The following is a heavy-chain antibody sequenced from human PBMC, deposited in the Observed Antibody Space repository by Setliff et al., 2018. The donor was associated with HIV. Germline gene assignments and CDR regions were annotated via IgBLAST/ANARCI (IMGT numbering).Heavy chain of an antibody. CDR2: ISWNRGTI. V-gene: IGHV3-9*01. Sequence: LSCAASGFNFNDYAMHWVRQAPGEGLEWVSGISWNRGTIGYADSVKGRFTISRDNAKNSLYLQMNSLRAEDTAVYYCAKSIVVVTARWYFDLWGRGTLVTVS. CDR1: GFNFNDYA. CDR3: AKSIVVVTARWYFDL. J-gene: IGHJ2*01. D-gene: IGHD2-21*02.